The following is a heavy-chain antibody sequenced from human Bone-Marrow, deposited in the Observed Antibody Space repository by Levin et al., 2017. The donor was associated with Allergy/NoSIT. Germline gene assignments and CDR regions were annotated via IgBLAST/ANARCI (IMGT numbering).Heavy chain of an antibody. CDR1: GFTFSSFD. J-gene: IGHJ4*02. CDR3: AREVAVLFDY. CDR2: ISRSSSTL. D-gene: IGHD6-19*01. Sequence: PGGSLRLSCAASGFTFSSFDMNWVRQAPGKGLEWVSFISRSSSTLYYADSVKGRFTISRDNAENSLYLQMNSLRAEDTAVYYCAREVAVLFDYWGQGTLVTVSS. V-gene: IGHV3-48*01.